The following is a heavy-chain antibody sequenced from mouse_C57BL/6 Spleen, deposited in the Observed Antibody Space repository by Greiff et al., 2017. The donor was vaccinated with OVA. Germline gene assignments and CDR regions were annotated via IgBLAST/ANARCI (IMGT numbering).Heavy chain of an antibody. Sequence: VQLKQSGPELVKPGASVKISCKASGYSFTGYYMNWVKQSPEKSLEWIGEINPSTGGTTYNQKFKAKATLTVDKSSSTAYMQLKSLTSEDSAVYYCARSVDYFDYWGQGTTLTVSS. CDR3: ARSVDYFDY. CDR1: GYSFTGYY. CDR2: INPSTGGT. J-gene: IGHJ2*01. V-gene: IGHV1-42*01.